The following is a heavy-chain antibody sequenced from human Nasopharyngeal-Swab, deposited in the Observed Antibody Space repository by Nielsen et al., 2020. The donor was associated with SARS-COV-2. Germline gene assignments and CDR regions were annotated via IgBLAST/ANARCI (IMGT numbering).Heavy chain of an antibody. CDR1: GLIFSSYA. CDR3: ARAGGGYSYADY. V-gene: IGHV3-30-3*01. CDR2: ISYDESNK. Sequence: GGSLRLSCAASGLIFSSYAMHWVRQAPGKGLEWVAVISYDESNKYYADSVKDRFTISRDNSKNTLYLQMNSLRAEDTAVYYCARAGGGYSYADYLGQGTLVTVSS. J-gene: IGHJ4*02. D-gene: IGHD5-18*01.